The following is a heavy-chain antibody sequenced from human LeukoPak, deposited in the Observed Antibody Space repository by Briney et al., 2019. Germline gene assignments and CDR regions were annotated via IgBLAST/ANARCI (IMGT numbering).Heavy chain of an antibody. Sequence: GGSLRLSCAASGFTVSSNYMSWVRQAPGKGLEWVSVIYSGGSTYYADSVKGRFTISRDNSKNTLYLQMNSLRAEDTAVYYCARGYYDSSGYALYNWFDPWGQGTLVTVSS. J-gene: IGHJ5*02. D-gene: IGHD3-22*01. CDR1: GFTVSSNY. CDR2: IYSGGST. V-gene: IGHV3-53*01. CDR3: ARGYYDSSGYALYNWFDP.